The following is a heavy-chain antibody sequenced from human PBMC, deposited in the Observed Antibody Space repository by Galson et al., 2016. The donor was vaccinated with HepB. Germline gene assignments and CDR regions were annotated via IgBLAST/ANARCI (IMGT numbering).Heavy chain of an antibody. CDR3: ARLIDGYNSGGNAFDI. CDR2: IITLLDTT. D-gene: IGHD3-22*01. J-gene: IGHJ3*02. CDR1: GGTFSNYA. Sequence: SVKVSCKASGGTFSNYAFNWVRQAPGQGLEWLGGIITLLDTTTYAQKFQGRVTITAAASTSTAYMELSSLRSKDTAVYYCARLIDGYNSGGNAFDIWGQGTMVTVSS. V-gene: IGHV1-69*13.